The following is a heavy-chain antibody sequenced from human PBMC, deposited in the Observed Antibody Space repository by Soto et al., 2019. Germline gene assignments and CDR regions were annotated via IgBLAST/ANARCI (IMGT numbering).Heavy chain of an antibody. J-gene: IGHJ4*02. V-gene: IGHV3-73*01. CDR2: IRSKPNNYAT. Sequence: EVQLVESGGGLVQPGGSLKLSCGVSGLTFSGSAIYWVRQASGKGLEWVGGIRSKPNNYATAFAATVKGSYTISRDESKTTSDRHMNSLNTDDAAIYYCTTLDYWDQGTLVTVSS. CDR3: TTLDY. CDR1: GLTFSGSA.